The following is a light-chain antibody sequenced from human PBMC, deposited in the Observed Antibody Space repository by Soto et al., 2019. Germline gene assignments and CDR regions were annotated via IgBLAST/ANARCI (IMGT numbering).Light chain of an antibody. CDR2: DVS. J-gene: IGLJ2*01. CDR3: SSYTSSGTVL. CDR1: DRDIGGYNY. V-gene: IGLV2-14*03. Sequence: QSVLTQPASMSGSPGQSITISCTGTDRDIGGYNYVSWYQHHPGKVPKLMIHDVSLRPSGVSSRFSGSKSGNTASLTISGLQTEDEADYFCSSYTSSGTVLFAGGTKLTVL.